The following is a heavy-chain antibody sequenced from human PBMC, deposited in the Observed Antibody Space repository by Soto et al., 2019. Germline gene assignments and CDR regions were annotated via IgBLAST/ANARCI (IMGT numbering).Heavy chain of an antibody. J-gene: IGHJ4*02. Sequence: EVQLVESGGGLVQPGRSLRLSCAASGFTFDDYAMHWVRQAPGKGLEWVSGISWNSGSIGYADSVKGRFTISSDNAKNSLYLQMNSLRAEDTALYYCAKDPSYDSSGSFDYWGQGTLVTVSS. CDR1: GFTFDDYA. V-gene: IGHV3-9*01. CDR3: AKDPSYDSSGSFDY. CDR2: ISWNSGSI. D-gene: IGHD3-22*01.